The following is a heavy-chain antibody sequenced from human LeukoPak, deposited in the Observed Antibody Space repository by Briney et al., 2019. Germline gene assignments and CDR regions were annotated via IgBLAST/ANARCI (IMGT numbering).Heavy chain of an antibody. V-gene: IGHV5-51*01. D-gene: IGHD6-13*01. CDR2: IYPGDSDT. CDR1: GYSFTSYW. CDR3: ATRYRYSSSWYTTPPYYFDY. J-gene: IGHJ4*02. Sequence: GESLKISCKGSGYSFTSYWIGWVRQMPGKGLEWMGIIYPGDSDTRYSPSFQGQVTISADKSISTAYLQWSSLKASDTAMYYCATRYRYSSSWYTTPPYYFDYWGQGTLVTVSS.